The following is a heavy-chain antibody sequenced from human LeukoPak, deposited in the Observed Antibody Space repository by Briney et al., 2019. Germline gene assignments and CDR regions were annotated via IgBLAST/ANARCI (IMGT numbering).Heavy chain of an antibody. CDR1: GDSISSTNYY. V-gene: IGHV4-39*07. CDR2: IYYSGST. J-gene: IGHJ4*02. CDR3: ARLGWLAPD. Sequence: EPSETLSLTCTVSGDSISSTNYYWGWIRQPPGKGLEWIGSIYYSGSTYYNPSLESRVTISVDTSKNQFSLKLSSVTAADTAVYYCARLGWLAPDWGQGTLVTVSS. D-gene: IGHD6-19*01.